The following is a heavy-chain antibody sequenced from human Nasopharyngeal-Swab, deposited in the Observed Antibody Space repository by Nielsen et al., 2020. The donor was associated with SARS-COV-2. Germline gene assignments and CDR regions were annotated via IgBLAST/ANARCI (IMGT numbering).Heavy chain of an antibody. J-gene: IGHJ1*01. V-gene: IGHV3-21*01. CDR1: GFTFSSYS. CDR3: ARRAVAGEYFQH. CDR2: ISSSSSYI. Sequence: GESLKISCAASGFTFSSYSMNWVRQAPGKGLEWVSSISSSSSYIYYADSVKGRFTISRDNAKNSLYLQMNSLRAEDTAVYYCARRAVAGEYFQHWGQAPWSPSPQ. D-gene: IGHD6-19*01.